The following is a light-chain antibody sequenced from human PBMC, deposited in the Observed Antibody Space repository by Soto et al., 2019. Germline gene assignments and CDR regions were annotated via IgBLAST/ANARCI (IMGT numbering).Light chain of an antibody. CDR1: SSNIGRNN. CDR2: MNN. V-gene: IGLV1-47*01. J-gene: IGLJ7*01. Sequence: QPVLTQPPSASGAPGQRVTISCSGSSSNIGRNNVYWYQHLPGTAPKLLIYMNNQRPSGVPDRFSGFKSGTSASLAISGLRSEDESDYYCAAWDDSLSGVIFGGGTQLTVL. CDR3: AAWDDSLSGVI.